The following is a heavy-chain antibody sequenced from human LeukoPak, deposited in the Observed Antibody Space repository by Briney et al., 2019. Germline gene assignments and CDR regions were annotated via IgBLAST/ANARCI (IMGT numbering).Heavy chain of an antibody. J-gene: IGHJ5*02. CDR2: INHSGST. CDR1: GGSFSGYY. CDR3: ARGRNYYDSSGYYYSSWFDP. Sequence: PSETLSLTCAVYGGSFSGYYWSWIRQPPGKGLEWIGEINHSGSTNYNPSLKSRVTISVDTSKNQFSLKLSSVTAADTAVYYCARGRNYYDSSGYYYSSWFDPWGQGTLVTVSS. D-gene: IGHD3-22*01. V-gene: IGHV4-34*01.